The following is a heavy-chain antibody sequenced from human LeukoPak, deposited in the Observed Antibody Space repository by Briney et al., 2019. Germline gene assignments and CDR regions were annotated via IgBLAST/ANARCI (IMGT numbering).Heavy chain of an antibody. CDR1: GFTFSSYA. CDR3: ARRGQQLVTRRAY. J-gene: IGHJ4*02. CDR2: ISYDGSNK. D-gene: IGHD6-13*01. Sequence: GGSLRLSCAASGFTFSSYAMHWVRQAPGKGLEWVAVISYDGSNKYYADSVKGRFTISRDNSKNTLYLQMNSLRAEDTAVYYCARRGQQLVTRRAYWGQGTLVTVSS. V-gene: IGHV3-30-3*01.